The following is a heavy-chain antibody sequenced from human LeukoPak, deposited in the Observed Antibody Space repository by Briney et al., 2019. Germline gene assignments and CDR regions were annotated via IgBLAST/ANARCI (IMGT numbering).Heavy chain of an antibody. CDR2: IYHSGGT. CDR1: GASISSSNW. CDR3: ARLTVTTYYFDY. V-gene: IGHV4-4*02. D-gene: IGHD4-17*01. J-gene: IGHJ4*02. Sequence: PSETLSLTCAVSGASISSSNWWTWVRQPPGKGLEWIGEIYHSGGTNYNPSLKSRVTISVDKSKNQFSLKLSSVTAADTAVYYCARLTVTTYYFDYWGQGTLVTVSS.